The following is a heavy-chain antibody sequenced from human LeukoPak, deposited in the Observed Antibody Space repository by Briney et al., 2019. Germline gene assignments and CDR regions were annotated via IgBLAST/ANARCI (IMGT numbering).Heavy chain of an antibody. CDR1: GYSFTSYW. CDR3: ARHYAGGTMVRGVINDAFDI. J-gene: IGHJ3*02. CDR2: IYPGDSDT. Sequence: GESLKISCKGSGYSFTSYWIGWVRRMPGKGLEWMGIIYPGDSDTRYSPSFQGQVTISADKSISTAYLQWSSLKASDTAMYYCARHYAGGTMVRGVINDAFDIWGQGTMVTVSS. D-gene: IGHD3-10*01. V-gene: IGHV5-51*01.